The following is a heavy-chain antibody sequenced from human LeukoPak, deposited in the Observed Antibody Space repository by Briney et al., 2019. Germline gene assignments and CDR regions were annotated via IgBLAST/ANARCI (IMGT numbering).Heavy chain of an antibody. Sequence: GGSLRLSCAASGFTFSDYYMSWIRQAPGKGLVWVSRINPEATKMKYADSVKGRFTISRNNARNILYLQMNRLRVEDTAMYFCARDSGHYTTIVAAAALDYWGRGTLVTVSS. CDR3: ARDSGHYTTIVAAAALDY. CDR1: GFTFSDYY. D-gene: IGHD2-2*01. CDR2: INPEATKM. V-gene: IGHV3-74*03. J-gene: IGHJ4*02.